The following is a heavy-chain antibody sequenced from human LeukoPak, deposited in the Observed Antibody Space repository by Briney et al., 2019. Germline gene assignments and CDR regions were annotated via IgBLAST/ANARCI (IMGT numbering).Heavy chain of an antibody. J-gene: IGHJ4*02. D-gene: IGHD3-10*01. CDR2: ISSSSSTI. CDR3: ARAPYGSGSYSLYYFDY. V-gene: IGHV3-48*01. Sequence: GGSLRLSCAASGFTFSSYSMTWVRQAPGKGLEWVSYISSSSSTIYYADSVKGRFTISRDNAKNSLYLQMNSLRAEDTAVYYCARAPYGSGSYSLYYFDYWGQGTLVTVSS. CDR1: GFTFSSYS.